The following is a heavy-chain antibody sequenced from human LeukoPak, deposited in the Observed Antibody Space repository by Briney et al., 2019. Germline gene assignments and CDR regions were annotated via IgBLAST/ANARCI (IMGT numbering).Heavy chain of an antibody. CDR2: INGGGGST. CDR3: ARPIAVAGTFWFDP. V-gene: IGHV3-23*01. Sequence: GGSLRLSCAASGFTFSSSAMSWVRQAPGKGLEWVSAINGGGGSTYCADSVKGRFTISRDNSKNTLYLQMNSLRAEDTAVYYCARPIAVAGTFWFDPWGQGTLVTVSS. CDR1: GFTFSSSA. D-gene: IGHD6-19*01. J-gene: IGHJ5*02.